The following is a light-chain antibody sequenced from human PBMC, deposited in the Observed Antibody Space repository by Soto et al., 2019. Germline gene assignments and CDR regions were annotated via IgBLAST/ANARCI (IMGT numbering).Light chain of an antibody. CDR2: DAS. J-gene: IGKJ1*01. Sequence: QIKQSSSTLSASVGDRVTIPCRASQRISSWLAWYQQKPGKAPKLLIYDASSLQSGVPSRFSGSGSGTEFTLTISSLQSEDFATYYCQHRTFGQGTKVDIK. V-gene: IGKV1-5*01. CDR3: QHRT. CDR1: QRISSW.